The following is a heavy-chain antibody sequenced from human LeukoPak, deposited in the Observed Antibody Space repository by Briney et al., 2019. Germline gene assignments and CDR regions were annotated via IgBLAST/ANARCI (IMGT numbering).Heavy chain of an antibody. J-gene: IGHJ4*02. CDR2: IKQDGSEK. CDR1: GFTFSSAW. V-gene: IGHV3-7*01. CDR3: ARGGTTFEK. Sequence: PGGSLRLSCAASGFTFSSAWMSWVRQAPGKGLEWVANIKQDGSEKYYADSVKGRFTISRDNAKNSLYLQMNSLRADDTAVYYCARGGTTFEKWGQGTLVTVSS. D-gene: IGHD2/OR15-2a*01.